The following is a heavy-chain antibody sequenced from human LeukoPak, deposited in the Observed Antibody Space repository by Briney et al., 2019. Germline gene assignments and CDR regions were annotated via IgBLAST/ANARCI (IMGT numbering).Heavy chain of an antibody. CDR2: ISGDGDNT. CDR3: AKGKDYYTSGSYYNFDF. V-gene: IGHV3-23*01. CDR1: GFTFSSYA. D-gene: IGHD3-10*01. J-gene: IGHJ4*02. Sequence: PGGSLRLSCAASGFTFSSYAMSWVRQAPGKGLEWVSSISGDGDNTYYGDSVKGRFTISRDNSKNTLYLQMNSLRAEDTAIYYCAKGKDYYTSGSYYNFDFWGQGTLVTVSS.